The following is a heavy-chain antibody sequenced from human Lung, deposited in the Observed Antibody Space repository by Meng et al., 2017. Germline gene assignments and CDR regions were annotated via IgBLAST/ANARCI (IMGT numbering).Heavy chain of an antibody. CDR2: TYYRSKWYN. Sequence: QVHLQQSGSGLVKPSQTLSLTCAISGDSASSNSAAWNCIRQSPSRGLEWLGRTYYRSKWYNGYAVSVRSRITINPDTSKNQFSLQLNSVTPEDTAVYYCARSQQWLDSWGQGTLVTVSS. CDR1: GDSASSNSAA. D-gene: IGHD6-19*01. V-gene: IGHV6-1*01. CDR3: ARSQQWLDS. J-gene: IGHJ4*02.